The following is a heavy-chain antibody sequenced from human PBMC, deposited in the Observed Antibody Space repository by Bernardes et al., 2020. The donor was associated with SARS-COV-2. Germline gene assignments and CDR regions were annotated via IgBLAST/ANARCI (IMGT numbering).Heavy chain of an antibody. V-gene: IGHV1-69*05. Sequence: SVKVSCKASEGPFRDYAISWARQAPGQGLEWLGGIIPRLDKTNYAPKLHGRVTITTDEPTSAGYLVPTSLTSDDTAMYYCARGIRNRHYYYGVDVWGQVTTVIVSS. CDR1: EGPFRDYA. D-gene: IGHD1-20*01. J-gene: IGHJ6*02. CDR2: IIPRLDKT. CDR3: ARGIRNRHYYYGVDV.